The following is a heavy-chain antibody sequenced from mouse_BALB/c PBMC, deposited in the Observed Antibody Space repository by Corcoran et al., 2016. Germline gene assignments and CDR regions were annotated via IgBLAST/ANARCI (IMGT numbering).Heavy chain of an antibody. CDR2: INTYTGEP. D-gene: IGHD1-1*01. CDR1: GYTFTNYG. J-gene: IGHJ2*01. CDR3: ARFRWHYYGSSYDDY. Sequence: QIQLVQSGPELKKPGETVKISCKASGYTFTNYGMYWVKQAPGKGLKWMGWINTYTGEPTYADDFKGRFAFSLETSASTAYLQINNLKNEDTATYFCARFRWHYYGSSYDDYWGQGTTLTVSS. V-gene: IGHV9-3-1*01.